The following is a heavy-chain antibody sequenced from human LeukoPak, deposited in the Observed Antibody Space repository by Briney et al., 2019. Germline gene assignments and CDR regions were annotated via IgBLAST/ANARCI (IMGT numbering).Heavy chain of an antibody. Sequence: SEKLSRKTSGCTVSSSAITWVRKAPRQGLEWMGRMIPVLNITTYAQKFQGSDTITADTTTSTVYMVLSSLRSEETAVYYCAIAVDGERGGMDVWGQGTTVTVSS. J-gene: IGHJ6*02. CDR2: MIPVLNIT. CDR1: GCTVSSSA. CDR3: AIAVDGERGGMDV. D-gene: IGHD2-21*01. V-gene: IGHV1-69*04.